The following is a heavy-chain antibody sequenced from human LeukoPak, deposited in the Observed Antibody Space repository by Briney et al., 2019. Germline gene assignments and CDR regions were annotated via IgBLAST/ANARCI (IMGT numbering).Heavy chain of an antibody. J-gene: IGHJ4*02. CDR2: IKQDGSER. CDR3: ARDKIVGATYFDY. Sequence: PGGSLRLSCAASGFTFRIYAMSWVRQAPGKGLEWVANIKQDGSERYYVDSVKGRFTISRDNAKNSLNLQMNSLRAEDTAIYYCARDKIVGATYFDYWGQGTLVTVSS. V-gene: IGHV3-7*01. CDR1: GFTFRIYA. D-gene: IGHD1-26*01.